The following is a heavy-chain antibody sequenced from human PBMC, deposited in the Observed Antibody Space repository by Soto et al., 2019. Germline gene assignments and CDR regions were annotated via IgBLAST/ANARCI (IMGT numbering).Heavy chain of an antibody. CDR1: GFIFDNYA. CDR2: INDVGGST. Sequence: PGGSLRLSCAASGFIFDNYAMTWVRQAPGKGLEWVSSINDVGGSTYYADSVKGRFTISRDSSRNTPFLQMNSLRAEDTAIYYCAKVSSRERGYSYGASDYWGQGIMVTVSS. D-gene: IGHD5-18*01. V-gene: IGHV3-23*01. CDR3: AKVSSRERGYSYGASDY. J-gene: IGHJ4*02.